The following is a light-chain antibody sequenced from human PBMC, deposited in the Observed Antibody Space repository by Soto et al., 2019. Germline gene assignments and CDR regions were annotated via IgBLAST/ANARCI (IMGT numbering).Light chain of an antibody. Sequence: EIVLTQSPSTLSLSPGDRATLSCRASQSIGIYLAWYQQTPGQSPRLLIYGASTRATGIPARFSGSGSGTEFTLTISSLQSEDFAVYYCQQYNNWPSITFGQGTRLEI. CDR2: GAS. J-gene: IGKJ5*01. CDR1: QSIGIY. V-gene: IGKV3-15*01. CDR3: QQYNNWPSIT.